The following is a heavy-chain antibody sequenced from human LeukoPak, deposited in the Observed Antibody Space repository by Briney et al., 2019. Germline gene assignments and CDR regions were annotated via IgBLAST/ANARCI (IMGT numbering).Heavy chain of an antibody. V-gene: IGHV4-59*01. D-gene: IGHD6-13*01. CDR2: IYYSGST. CDR1: GGSLSSYY. Sequence: SETLSLTCTVSGGSLSSYYWSWIRQPPGKGLEWIGYIYYSGSTNYNPSLKSRVTISVDTSKNQFSLKLSSVTAADTAVYYCARMIAAAGTSPRYYFDYWGQGTLVTVSS. CDR3: ARMIAAAGTSPRYYFDY. J-gene: IGHJ4*02.